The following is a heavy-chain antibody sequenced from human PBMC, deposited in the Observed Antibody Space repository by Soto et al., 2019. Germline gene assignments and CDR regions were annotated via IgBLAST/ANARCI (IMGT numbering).Heavy chain of an antibody. CDR2: ISSSSSTI. J-gene: IGHJ3*02. D-gene: IGHD5-12*01. CDR3: ARDNPDIVATIGAFDI. CDR1: GFTFSSYS. V-gene: IGHV3-48*01. Sequence: GGSLRLSCAASGFTFSSYSMNWVRQAPGKGLEWVSYISSSSSTIYYADSVKGRFTISRDNAKNSLYLQMNSLRAEDTAVYYCARDNPDIVATIGAFDIWGQGTMVTVSS.